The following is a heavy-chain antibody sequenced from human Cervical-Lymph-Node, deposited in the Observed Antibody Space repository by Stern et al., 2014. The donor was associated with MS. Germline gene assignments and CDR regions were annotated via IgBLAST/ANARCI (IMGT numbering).Heavy chain of an antibody. CDR1: GYTFTSYW. CDR2: IFPGGSDI. CDR3: ARQRYFDY. V-gene: IGHV5-51*01. J-gene: IGHJ4*02. Sequence: VQLVESGPEVKRPGESLKISCQASGYTFTSYWIGGVRQMPGKGLEWIAIIFPGGSDIRYSPSFQGQVTISDDKYSSTAYLQWNNLKASDTAIYYCARQRYFDYWGQGTLVTVSS.